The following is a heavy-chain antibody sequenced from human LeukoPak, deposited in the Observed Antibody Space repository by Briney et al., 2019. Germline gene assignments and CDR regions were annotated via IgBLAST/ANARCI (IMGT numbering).Heavy chain of an antibody. V-gene: IGHV3-30*02. CDR2: IRSDGSIK. Sequence: PGGSLRLSCAASGFTFSDYYMSWLRQAPGTGLEWVAFIRSDGSIKYYADSVKGRFTISRDNSKNTLYLQMNTLRAEDTAVYYCAKALGPAMVRGVIDYWGQGILVTVSS. CDR1: GFTFSDYY. CDR3: AKALGPAMVRGVIDY. D-gene: IGHD3-10*01. J-gene: IGHJ4*02.